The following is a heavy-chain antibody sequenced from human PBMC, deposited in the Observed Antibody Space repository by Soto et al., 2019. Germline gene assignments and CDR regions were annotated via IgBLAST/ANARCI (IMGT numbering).Heavy chain of an antibody. V-gene: IGHV4-34*01. CDR2: INHSGST. Sequence: PSETLSLTCAVYVGSFSGYYWSLIRQPPGKGLEWIGEINHSGSTNYNPSLKSRVTISVDTSKNQFSLKLSSVTAADTAVYYCASGLYFDYWGKGTLVTVSS. J-gene: IGHJ4*02. CDR3: ASGLYFDY. CDR1: VGSFSGYY.